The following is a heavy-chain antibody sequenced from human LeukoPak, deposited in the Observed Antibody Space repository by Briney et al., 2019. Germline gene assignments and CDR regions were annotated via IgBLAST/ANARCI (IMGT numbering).Heavy chain of an antibody. D-gene: IGHD1-26*01. Sequence: GGSLRLSCAASGSTFSSYAMHWVRQAPGKGLEWVAVISYDGSNKYYADSVKGRFTISRDNSKNTLYLQMNSLRAEDTAVYYCAREWGVWGKGTTVTVSS. CDR3: AREWGV. CDR1: GSTFSSYA. V-gene: IGHV3-30*04. J-gene: IGHJ6*04. CDR2: ISYDGSNK.